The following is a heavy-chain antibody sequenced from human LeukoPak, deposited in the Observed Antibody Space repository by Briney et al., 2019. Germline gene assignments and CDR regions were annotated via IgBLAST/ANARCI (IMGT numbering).Heavy chain of an antibody. CDR1: GFTFSSYS. CDR2: ISSSSSYI. Sequence: GGSLRLSCAASGFTFSSYSMNWVRQAPGKGLEWVSSISSSSSYIYYADSVKGRFTISRDNAKNSLYLQMNSLRAEDTAVYYCARAGGTDAFDIWGQGTMVPVSS. CDR3: ARAGGTDAFDI. V-gene: IGHV3-21*01. D-gene: IGHD2-15*01. J-gene: IGHJ3*02.